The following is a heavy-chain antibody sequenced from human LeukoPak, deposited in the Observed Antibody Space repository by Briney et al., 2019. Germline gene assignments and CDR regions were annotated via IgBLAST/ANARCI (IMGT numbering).Heavy chain of an antibody. CDR3: ARVPSAYAFGI. CDR1: GFSFSNYW. CDR2: IKRDGSEE. J-gene: IGHJ3*02. D-gene: IGHD6-6*01. Sequence: GGSLRLSCAASGFSFSNYWMTWVRQAPGKGLEWVANIKRDGSEEYYVDSVKGRFTISRDNAKNSLYLQMNSLRADDTAVYYCARVPSAYAFGIWGQGTMVTVSS. V-gene: IGHV3-7*01.